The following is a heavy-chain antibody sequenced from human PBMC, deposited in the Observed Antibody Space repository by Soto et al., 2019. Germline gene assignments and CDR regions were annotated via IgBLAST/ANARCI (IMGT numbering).Heavy chain of an antibody. V-gene: IGHV3-74*01. CDR3: AREFYGYKLDY. Sequence: PGGSLRLSCAASGFTFSSYWMHWVRQAPGKGLVWVSRINSDGSSTSYADSVKGRFTISRDNAKNTLYLQMNSLRAEDTAVYYCAREFYGYKLDYWGQGTLVTVSA. CDR2: INSDGSST. D-gene: IGHD5-18*01. CDR1: GFTFSSYW. J-gene: IGHJ4*02.